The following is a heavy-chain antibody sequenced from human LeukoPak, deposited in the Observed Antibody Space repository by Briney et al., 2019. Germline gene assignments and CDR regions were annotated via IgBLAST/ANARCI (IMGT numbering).Heavy chain of an antibody. CDR2: IKQDGSEK. CDR3: ARIRGYSYGNRFDY. CDR1: GFTFSTYW. J-gene: IGHJ4*02. D-gene: IGHD5-18*01. Sequence: GGSLRLSCATSGFTFSTYWMSWVRQAPGKGLEWVANIKQDGSEKYYVDSVKGRFTISRDNAKNSLYLQMNSLRAEDTVVYYCARIRGYSYGNRFDYWGQGTLVTVSS. V-gene: IGHV3-7*01.